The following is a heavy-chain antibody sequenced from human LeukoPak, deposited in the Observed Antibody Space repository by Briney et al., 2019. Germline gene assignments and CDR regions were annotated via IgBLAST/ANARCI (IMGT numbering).Heavy chain of an antibody. CDR1: GYTFTSYD. D-gene: IGHD2-15*01. J-gene: IGHJ4*02. Sequence: GASVKVSCKASGYTFTSYDINWVRQATGQGLEWMGWMNPNSGNTGYAQKFQGRVTITRNTSISTAYMELSSLRSEDTAVYYCATVRYCSGGSCYVFDYWGQGTLVTVSS. CDR2: MNPNSGNT. CDR3: ATVRYCSGGSCYVFDY. V-gene: IGHV1-8*03.